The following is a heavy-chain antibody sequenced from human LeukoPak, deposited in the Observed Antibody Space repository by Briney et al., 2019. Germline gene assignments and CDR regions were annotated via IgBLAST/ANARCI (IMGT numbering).Heavy chain of an antibody. CDR1: GFTFSSYS. D-gene: IGHD3-10*01. CDR2: ISSSSSTI. V-gene: IGHV3-48*04. J-gene: IGHJ4*02. Sequence: PGGSLRLSCAASGFTFSSYSMNWVRQAPGKGLEWVSYISSSSSTIYYADSVKGRFTISRDNAKNSLYLQMNSLRAEDTAVYYCARDRYGSGSYYTSFDYWGQGTLVTVSS. CDR3: ARDRYGSGSYYTSFDY.